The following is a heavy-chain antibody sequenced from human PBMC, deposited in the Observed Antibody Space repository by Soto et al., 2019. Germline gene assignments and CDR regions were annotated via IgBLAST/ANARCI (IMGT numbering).Heavy chain of an antibody. CDR2: IDTDGSGT. D-gene: IGHD3-3*01. CDR3: ATVFEL. V-gene: IGHV3-74*01. Sequence: GGSLRLSCAASGFIFSNYWMHWVRQIPGKGLVWVSRIDTDGSGTSYADSVKGRFTISRDNAKNTVYLQMDSLRAEDTAIYYCATVFELWGQGSLVTVSS. J-gene: IGHJ4*02. CDR1: GFIFSNYW.